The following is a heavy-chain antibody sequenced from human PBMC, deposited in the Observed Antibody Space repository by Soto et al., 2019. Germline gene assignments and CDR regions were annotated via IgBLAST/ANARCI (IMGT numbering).Heavy chain of an antibody. J-gene: IGHJ5*02. CDR2: ISGSGGST. D-gene: IGHD2-21*01. CDR1: GFTFSSYA. V-gene: IGHV3-23*01. Sequence: RRLSCAASGFTFSSYAMSWVRQAPGKGLEWVSAISGSGGSTYYADSVKGRFTISRDNSKNTLYLQMNSLRAEDTAVYYCAKDPHIDLSWFDPCGQGPLVTVYS. CDR3: AKDPHIDLSWFDP.